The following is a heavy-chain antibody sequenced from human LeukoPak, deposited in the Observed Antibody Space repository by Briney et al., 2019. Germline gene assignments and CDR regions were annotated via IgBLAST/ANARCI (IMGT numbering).Heavy chain of an antibody. Sequence: ASVKVSCKASGYTFTTYGFSWVRQAPGQGLEWMGWISAYNGNTNYAQKFQGRVTMTTDTSTSTAYMELSSLRSEDTAVYYCARALTYYYGSGSYPLTFDYWGQGTLVTVPS. CDR1: GYTFTTYG. D-gene: IGHD3-10*01. J-gene: IGHJ4*02. V-gene: IGHV1-18*01. CDR3: ARALTYYYGSGSYPLTFDY. CDR2: ISAYNGNT.